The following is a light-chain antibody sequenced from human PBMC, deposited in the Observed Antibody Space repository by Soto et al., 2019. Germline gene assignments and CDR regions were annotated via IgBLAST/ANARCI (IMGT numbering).Light chain of an antibody. Sequence: QSALTQPASVSGSPGQSITISCTGTGSDVGGYNYVSWYQHHPGKAPKLMIYGVSNRPSGISNRFSGSKSGNTASLTISGLQAEDEADYYCSSYRDSSTYVIFGGGTKLTVL. CDR3: SSYRDSSTYVI. CDR1: GSDVGGYNY. V-gene: IGLV2-14*03. J-gene: IGLJ2*01. CDR2: GVS.